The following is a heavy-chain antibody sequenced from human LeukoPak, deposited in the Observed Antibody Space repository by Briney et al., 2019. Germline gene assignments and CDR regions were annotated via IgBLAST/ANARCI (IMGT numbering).Heavy chain of an antibody. CDR3: AKENSGSYWDHYYFDY. Sequence: GGSLRLSCAASGFTFSSYAMHWVRQAPGKGLEWVAVISYDGSNKYYADSVKGRFTISRDNSKNTLYLQMNSLRAEDTAVYYCAKENSGSYWDHYYFDYWGQGTLVTVSS. CDR2: ISYDGSNK. J-gene: IGHJ4*02. CDR1: GFTFSSYA. V-gene: IGHV3-30*04. D-gene: IGHD1-26*01.